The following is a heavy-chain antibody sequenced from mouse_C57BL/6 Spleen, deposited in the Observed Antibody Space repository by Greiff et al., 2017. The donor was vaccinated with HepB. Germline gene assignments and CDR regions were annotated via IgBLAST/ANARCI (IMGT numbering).Heavy chain of an antibody. Sequence: QVQLKQPGAELVKPGASVKMSCKASGYTFTSYWITWVKQRPGQGLEWIGDIYPGSGSTNYNEKFKSKATLTVDTSSSTAYMQLSSLTSEDSAVYYCAIYYGSSSYYFDYWGQGTTLTVSS. CDR3: AIYYGSSSYYFDY. V-gene: IGHV1-55*01. CDR1: GYTFTSYW. CDR2: IYPGSGST. D-gene: IGHD1-1*01. J-gene: IGHJ2*01.